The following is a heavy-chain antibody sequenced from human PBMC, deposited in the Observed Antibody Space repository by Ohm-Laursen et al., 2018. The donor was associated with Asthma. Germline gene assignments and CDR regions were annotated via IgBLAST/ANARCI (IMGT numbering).Heavy chain of an antibody. CDR1: GGSISSYY. V-gene: IGHV4-59*01. J-gene: IGHJ4*02. CDR2: IYYSGST. D-gene: IGHD6-13*01. CDR3: AGDSGYSSSWYTFDY. Sequence: SGTLSLTCPVSGGSISSYYWSWIRQPPGKGLEWIGYIYYSGSTNYNPSLKSRVTISVDTSKNQFSLKLSSVTAADTAVYYCAGDSGYSSSWYTFDYWGQGTLVTVSS.